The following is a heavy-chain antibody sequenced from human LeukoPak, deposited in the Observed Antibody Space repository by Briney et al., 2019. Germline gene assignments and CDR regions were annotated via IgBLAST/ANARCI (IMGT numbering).Heavy chain of an antibody. D-gene: IGHD3-10*01. J-gene: IGHJ5*02. CDR1: GYTFTSYG. CDR2: ISAYNGNT. CDR3: ARDRELLWSGEFSRVERFDP. Sequence: ASVKVSCKASGYTFTSYGISWVRQAPGQGLEWMGWISAYNGNTNYAQKVQGRVTMTTDTSTSTAYMELRSLRSDDTAVYYCARDRELLWSGEFSRVERFDPWGQGTLVTVSS. V-gene: IGHV1-18*04.